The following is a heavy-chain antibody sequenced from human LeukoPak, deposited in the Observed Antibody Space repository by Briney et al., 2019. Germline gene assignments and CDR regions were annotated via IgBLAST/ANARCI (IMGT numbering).Heavy chain of an antibody. CDR1: GVTFSSYS. V-gene: IGHV3-21*01. J-gene: IGHJ6*03. CDR2: ISISSSYI. CDR3: ARDGPRRSVLGLEYYYYYYMGV. Sequence: GGSLRLSCAASGVTFSSYSMNWVRQAPGEGLEWVSSISISSSYIYYADSVKGRFTISRDNAKNSLYLQMNSLRAEDTAVYYCARDGPRRSVLGLEYYYYYYMGVWGKGTTVTVSS. D-gene: IGHD1-1*01.